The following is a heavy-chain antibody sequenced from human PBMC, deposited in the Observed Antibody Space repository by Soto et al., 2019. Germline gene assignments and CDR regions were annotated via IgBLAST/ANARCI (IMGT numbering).Heavy chain of an antibody. Sequence: QVQLVQSGAEVKKPGASVKVSCKASGNTFSNDGITWVRQAPGQGLEGMGWISTYNGNTYYAQNLQGRVTMTTDTSTSTAYMELRSLRSDDTAVYFCARPAFRGVFWFDPWGQGTLVTVSS. V-gene: IGHV1-18*01. CDR2: ISTYNGNT. CDR3: ARPAFRGVFWFDP. J-gene: IGHJ5*02. D-gene: IGHD3-16*01. CDR1: GNTFSNDG.